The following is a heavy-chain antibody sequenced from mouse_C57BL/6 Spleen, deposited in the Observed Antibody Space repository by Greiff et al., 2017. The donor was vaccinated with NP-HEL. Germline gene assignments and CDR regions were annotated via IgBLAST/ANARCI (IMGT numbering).Heavy chain of an antibody. V-gene: IGHV1-55*01. CDR3: ARKTGTLYYAMDY. Sequence: QVQLQQSGAELVKPGASVKMSCKASGYTFTSYWITWVKQRPGQGLEWIGDIYPGSGSTNYNEKFKSKATLTVDTSSSTAYMQLSSLTSEDSAVYYCARKTGTLYYAMDYWGQGTSVTVSS. CDR1: GYTFTSYW. CDR2: IYPGSGST. J-gene: IGHJ4*01. D-gene: IGHD4-1*01.